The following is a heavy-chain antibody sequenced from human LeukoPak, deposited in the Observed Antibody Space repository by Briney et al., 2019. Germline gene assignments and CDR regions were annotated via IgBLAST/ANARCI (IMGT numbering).Heavy chain of an antibody. J-gene: IGHJ4*02. CDR3: ARVKSVAGTSYFDY. CDR2: IYYSGST. CDR1: GGSISSYY. D-gene: IGHD6-19*01. V-gene: IGHV4-59*01. Sequence: SETLSLTCTVPGGSISSYYWSWIRQPPGKGLEWIGYIYYSGSTNYNPSLKSRVTISVDTSKNQFSLKLSSATAADTAVYYCARVKSVAGTSYFDYWGQGTLVTVSS.